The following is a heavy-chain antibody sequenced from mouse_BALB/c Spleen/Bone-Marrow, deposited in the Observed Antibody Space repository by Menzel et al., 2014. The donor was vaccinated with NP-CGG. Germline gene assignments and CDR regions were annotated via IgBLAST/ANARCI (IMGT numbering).Heavy chain of an antibody. Sequence: VQLKHSGGGLVQPGGSLKLSCAASGFDFSRYWMSWVRQAPGKGLEWIGEINPDSSTINYTPSLKDKFIISRDNAKNTLYLRLNKVRSEYTALYYCTSLDYYGYLNYWGQGATLTVSS. CDR1: GFDFSRYW. CDR3: TSLDYYGYLNY. D-gene: IGHD1-1*01. J-gene: IGHJ2*01. V-gene: IGHV4-1*02. CDR2: INPDSSTI.